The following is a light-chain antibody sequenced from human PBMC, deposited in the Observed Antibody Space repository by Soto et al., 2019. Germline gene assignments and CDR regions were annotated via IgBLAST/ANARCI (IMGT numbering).Light chain of an antibody. J-gene: IGKJ1*01. CDR3: QQYGSSGT. CDR1: QSVRSN. Sequence: QSLVTMSVSPGERATLSCRASQSVRSNLAWYQQKPGQAPSLLIYGASNRATGIPDRFSGSGSGTDFTLTISRLEPEDFAVYYCQQYGSSGTFGQGTKVDIK. V-gene: IGKV3-20*01. CDR2: GAS.